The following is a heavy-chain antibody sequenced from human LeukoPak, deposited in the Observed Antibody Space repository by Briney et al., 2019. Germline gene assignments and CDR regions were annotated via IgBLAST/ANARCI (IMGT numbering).Heavy chain of an antibody. D-gene: IGHD1-26*01. CDR3: ARVGATGDYFDY. J-gene: IGHJ4*02. CDR1: GYTFTGYY. CDR2: INPDSGGT. Sequence: GASVKVSCKASGYTFTGYYIHWVRQAPGQGLEWMGWINPDSGGTNYAQKFQGRVTMTRDTSISTAYMELSRLRSDDTAVYYCARVGATGDYFDYWGQGTLVTVSS. V-gene: IGHV1-2*02.